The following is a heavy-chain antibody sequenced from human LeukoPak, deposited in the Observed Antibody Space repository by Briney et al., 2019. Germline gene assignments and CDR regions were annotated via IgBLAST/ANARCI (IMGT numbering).Heavy chain of an antibody. V-gene: IGHV3-23*01. CDR1: GFTFSSYA. CDR2: ISGSGGST. D-gene: IGHD3-22*01. CDR3: AKGGGRYDSSGYPYYFDY. J-gene: IGHJ4*02. Sequence: GASLRLSCAASGFTFSSYAMSWVRQAPGKGLEWVSAISGSGGSTYYADSVKGWFTISRDNSKNTLYLQMNSLRAEDTAVYYCAKGGGRYDSSGYPYYFDYWGQGTLVTVSS.